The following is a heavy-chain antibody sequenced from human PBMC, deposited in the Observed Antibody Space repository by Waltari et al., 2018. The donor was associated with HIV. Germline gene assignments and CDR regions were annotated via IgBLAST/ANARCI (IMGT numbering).Heavy chain of an antibody. V-gene: IGHV3-30*18. J-gene: IGHJ6*02. CDR2: ISYDGDQ. D-gene: IGHD1-26*01. CDR3: AKVAGRSGSYSHYYYGMDV. Sequence: QVQLVESGGGVVQPGGSLRLSCAASGFAFKNFAMHWVRQAPGKGVEWVAVISYDGDQYYADSVKGRFTISRDNSKKSLFLQMSSLRPEDSAVYYCAKVAGRSGSYSHYYYGMDVWGQGTTVTVS. CDR1: GFAFKNFA.